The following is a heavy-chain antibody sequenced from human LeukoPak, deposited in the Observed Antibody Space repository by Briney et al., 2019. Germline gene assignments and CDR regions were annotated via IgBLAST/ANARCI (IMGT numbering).Heavy chain of an antibody. J-gene: IGHJ4*01. CDR2: IFTTGST. D-gene: IGHD3-10*01. Sequence: SETLSLTSPAPVDSISSYYWGWIRQPAGKGLGWFGRIFTTGSTIYNPSLKSRVTMSVDTSKNQFSLTLSSVTAADTAVYYCARARRMVRGSWMFDYWGHGTLVAVSS. V-gene: IGHV4-4*07. CDR3: ARARRMVRGSWMFDY. CDR1: VDSISSYY.